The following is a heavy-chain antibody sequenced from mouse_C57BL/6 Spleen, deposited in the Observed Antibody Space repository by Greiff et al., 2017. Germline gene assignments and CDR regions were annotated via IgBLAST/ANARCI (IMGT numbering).Heavy chain of an antibody. CDR1: GYTFTSYW. CDR2: IHPSDSDT. J-gene: IGHJ3*01. Sequence: QVQLQQPGAELVKPGASVKVSCKASGYTFTSYWMHWVKQRPGQGLEWIGRIHPSDSDTNYNQKFKGKATLTVDKSSSTAYMQISSVTSEDSAVYYCAIYYGSGPFAYWGQGTLVTVSA. D-gene: IGHD1-1*01. V-gene: IGHV1-74*01. CDR3: AIYYGSGPFAY.